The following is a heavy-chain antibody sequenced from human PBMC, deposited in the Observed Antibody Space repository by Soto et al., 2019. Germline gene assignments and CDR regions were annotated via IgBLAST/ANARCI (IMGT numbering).Heavy chain of an antibody. CDR3: TTDSYSTMIEVRFDY. D-gene: IGHD3-22*01. Sequence: PGGSLRLSCAGSVLAFSNACISWVRQAPGKGLEWVGRIKSKALGGTTDFAALVRGRFAITRDDSRNMAYMQMNSLTTEDTAVYYCTTDSYSTMIEVRFDYWGHGTLVTVSS. CDR1: VLAFSNAC. V-gene: IGHV3-15*05. J-gene: IGHJ4*01. CDR2: IKSKALGGTT.